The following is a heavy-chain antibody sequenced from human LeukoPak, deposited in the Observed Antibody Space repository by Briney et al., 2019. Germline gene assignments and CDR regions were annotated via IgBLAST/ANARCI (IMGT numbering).Heavy chain of an antibody. D-gene: IGHD3-10*02. CDR2: INSGGSAI. Sequence: GGSLRLSCAASGFTFNSYEMNWVRQAPGKGLEWVSYINSGGSAIYYADSVKGRFTIYRDNAKNSLYLQMNSLRAVDTAVYYCARGGGYVHYWGQGTLVTVSS. CDR3: ARGGGYVHY. V-gene: IGHV3-48*03. CDR1: GFTFNSYE. J-gene: IGHJ4*02.